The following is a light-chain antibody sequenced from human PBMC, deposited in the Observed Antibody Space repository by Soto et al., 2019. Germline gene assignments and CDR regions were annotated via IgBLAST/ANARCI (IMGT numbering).Light chain of an antibody. J-gene: IGKJ1*01. Sequence: DIQMTQSPSTLSASVGDRVTITCKASQSVSTWLAWYQQKPGKAPQVLISMASTLASGVPSRFSGSGSGTEFTLTISRLQPEDFATYYCQQYNSHSPWTFGQGTKVDIK. CDR1: QSVSTW. CDR2: MAS. V-gene: IGKV1-5*03. CDR3: QQYNSHSPWT.